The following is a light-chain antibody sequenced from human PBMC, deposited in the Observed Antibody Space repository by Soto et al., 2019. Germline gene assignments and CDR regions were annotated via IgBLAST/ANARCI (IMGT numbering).Light chain of an antibody. CDR3: AVWDGSLDVVL. CDR2: STN. Sequence: QSALTQLPSASGTPGQRVTISCSGSSSNIGTNTVNWYQQFPGSAPQLLLYSTNQRPSGVPGRFSGSKSGTSASLAISGLQSEDEADYYCAVWDGSLDVVLFGGGTQLTVL. J-gene: IGLJ2*01. CDR1: SSNIGTNT. V-gene: IGLV1-44*01.